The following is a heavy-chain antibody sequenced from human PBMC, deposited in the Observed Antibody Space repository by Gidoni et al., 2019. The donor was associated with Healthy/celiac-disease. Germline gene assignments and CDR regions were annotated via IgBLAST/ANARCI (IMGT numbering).Heavy chain of an antibody. V-gene: IGHV3-74*01. CDR1: GCTFSRYW. Sequence: EVQLVESGGGLVQPGGSLRLSCAASGCTFSRYWMHWVRQAPGKGLVWVSRINSDGRSTSYADSVKGRFTISRDNAKNTLYLQMHSLRAEDTAVYYCAREEEQQLVQRYMDVWGKGTTVTVSS. J-gene: IGHJ6*03. D-gene: IGHD6-13*01. CDR3: AREEEQQLVQRYMDV. CDR2: INSDGRST.